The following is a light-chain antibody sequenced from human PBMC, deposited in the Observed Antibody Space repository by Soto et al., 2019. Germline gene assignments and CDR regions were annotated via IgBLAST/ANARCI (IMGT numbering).Light chain of an antibody. CDR2: DAS. Sequence: EIVLTQSPDTLSVSPGERATLSCRASQSISRTLAWYQQKSGQPPRLLIYDASTRAPGFPARFSGSGSGTEFTLTISSLQSEDFAVYYCQQYNNWPLTCGGGTTVEIK. CDR1: QSISRT. V-gene: IGKV3D-15*01. CDR3: QQYNNWPLT. J-gene: IGKJ4*01.